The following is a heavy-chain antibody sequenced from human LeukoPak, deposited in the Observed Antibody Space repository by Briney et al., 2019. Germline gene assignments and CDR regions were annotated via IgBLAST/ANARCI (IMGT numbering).Heavy chain of an antibody. CDR1: GFTFSSYS. V-gene: IGHV3-21*01. Sequence: GGSLRLSCAASGFTFSSYSMNWVRQAPGKGLEWVSSISSSSSYIYYADSVKGRFTISRDNAKNSLYLQMNSLRAEDTAVYYCAKEYYYYDSSGYYYYFDCWGQGTLVTVSS. CDR3: AKEYYYYDSSGYYYYFDC. J-gene: IGHJ4*02. D-gene: IGHD3-22*01. CDR2: ISSSSSYI.